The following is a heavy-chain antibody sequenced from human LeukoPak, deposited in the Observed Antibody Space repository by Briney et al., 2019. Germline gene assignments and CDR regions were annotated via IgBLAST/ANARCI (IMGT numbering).Heavy chain of an antibody. V-gene: IGHV3-21*01. CDR3: ARGRYDFWSGYYTFDY. CDR2: ISSSSSYI. Sequence: GGSLRLSCAASGFTFSSYSMNWVRQAPGEGLEWGSSISSSSSYIYYADSVKGRFTISRDNAKNSLYLQMNSLRAEDTAVYYCARGRYDFWSGYYTFDYWGQGTLVTVSS. CDR1: GFTFSSYS. J-gene: IGHJ4*02. D-gene: IGHD3-3*01.